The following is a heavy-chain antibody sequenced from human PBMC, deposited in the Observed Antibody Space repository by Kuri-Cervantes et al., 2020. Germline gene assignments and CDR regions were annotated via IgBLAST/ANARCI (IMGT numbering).Heavy chain of an antibody. J-gene: IGHJ4*02. CDR3: ARDLFIYGDYFG. CDR1: GGSFSNYY. V-gene: IGHV4-34*01. CDR2: IYYSGST. D-gene: IGHD4-17*01. Sequence: GSLRLSCAVYGGSFSNYYWSWIRQPPGKGLEWIGSIYYSGSTYYNPSLKSRVTISVDTSKNQFSLKLSSVTAADTAVYYCARDLFIYGDYFGWGQGTLVTVSS.